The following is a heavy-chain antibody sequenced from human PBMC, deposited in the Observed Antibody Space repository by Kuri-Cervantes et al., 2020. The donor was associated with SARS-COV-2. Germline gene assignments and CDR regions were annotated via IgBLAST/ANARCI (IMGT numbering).Heavy chain of an antibody. CDR1: GYAFTSYY. J-gene: IGHJ6*03. Sequence: ASVKVSCKASGYAFTSYYMQWVRQAPGQGLEWMGIINPSGGSTSYARKFQGRVTMTRDTSTSTVYMELSSLRSEDTAVYYCARERTTVTTWGLLNDLYYYYYYMDVWAKGTTVTVSS. V-gene: IGHV1-46*01. CDR2: INPSGGST. CDR3: ARERTTVTTWGLLNDLYYYYYYMDV. D-gene: IGHD4-11*01.